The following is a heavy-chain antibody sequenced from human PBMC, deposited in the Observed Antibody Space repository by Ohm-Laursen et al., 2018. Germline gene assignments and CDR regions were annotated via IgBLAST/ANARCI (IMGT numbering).Heavy chain of an antibody. D-gene: IGHD6-19*01. J-gene: IGHJ4*02. CDR3: ARDSEGSGFDY. Sequence: GTLSLTCTVSGGSVSSGSYYWSWIRQPPGKGLEWIGYIYYSGSTNYNPSLKSRVTISVDTSKNQFSLKLSSVTAADTAVYYCARDSEGSGFDYWGQGTLVTVSS. CDR1: GGSVSSGSYY. V-gene: IGHV4-61*01. CDR2: IYYSGST.